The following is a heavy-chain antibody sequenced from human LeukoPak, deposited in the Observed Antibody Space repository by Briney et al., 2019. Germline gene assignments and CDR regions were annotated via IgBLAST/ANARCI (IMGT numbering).Heavy chain of an antibody. J-gene: IGHJ4*02. CDR2: IGSSSHFR. D-gene: IGHD2-21*02. CDR3: ARSCDGDCYSDY. CDR1: GFTFSNYS. Sequence: GGSLRLSCAASGFTFSNYSMNWVRQAPGKGLEWVSSIGSSSHFRYYADSLKGRVTISGDNAKNSLYLQMNSLRAEDTAVYYCARSCDGDCYSDYWGQGTLVTVSS. V-gene: IGHV3-21*01.